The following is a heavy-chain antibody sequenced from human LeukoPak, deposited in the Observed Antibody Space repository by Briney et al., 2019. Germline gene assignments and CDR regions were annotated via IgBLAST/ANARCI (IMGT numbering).Heavy chain of an antibody. J-gene: IGHJ4*02. CDR1: GGTFSSYA. Sequence: SVKVSCKASGGTFSSYAISWVRQAPGQGLEWMGGIIPIFGTANYAQKFQGRVTITADESTSTAYMELSSLRSEDTAVYYCAREWGRIAARPGSYYFDYWGQGTLVTVSS. CDR2: IIPIFGTA. V-gene: IGHV1-69*13. D-gene: IGHD6-6*01. CDR3: AREWGRIAARPGSYYFDY.